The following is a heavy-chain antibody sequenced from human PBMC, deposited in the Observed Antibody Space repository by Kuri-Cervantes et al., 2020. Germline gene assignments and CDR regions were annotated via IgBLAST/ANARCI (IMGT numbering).Heavy chain of an antibody. CDR1: GFTFSSYG. CDR3: ARDRSILTGYSFPDY. J-gene: IGHJ4*02. CDR2: IWYDGSNK. Sequence: LSLTCAASGFTFSSYGMHWVRQAPGKGLEWVAVIWYDGSNKYYADSVKGRFTISRDNSKNTLYLQMNSLRAEDTAVYYCARDRSILTGYSFPDYWGQGTLVTVSS. V-gene: IGHV3-30*19. D-gene: IGHD3-9*01.